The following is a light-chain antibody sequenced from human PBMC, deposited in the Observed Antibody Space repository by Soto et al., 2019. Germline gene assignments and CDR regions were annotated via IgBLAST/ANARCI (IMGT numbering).Light chain of an antibody. J-gene: IGKJ2*01. Sequence: EIVMTQSPATLSVSPGERATLSCRASQSVSSNLAWYQQKPGQAPRLLIYGASTRATGIPARFSGSGSGTEITLTISSRRAEDFAVYYCQQYHNWPPYTFGQGTKVEIK. CDR1: QSVSSN. V-gene: IGKV3-15*01. CDR3: QQYHNWPPYT. CDR2: GAS.